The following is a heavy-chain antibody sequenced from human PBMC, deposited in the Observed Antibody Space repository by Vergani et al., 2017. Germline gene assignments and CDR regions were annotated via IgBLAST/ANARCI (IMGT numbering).Heavy chain of an antibody. Sequence: QVQLQESGPGLLKPSQTLSLTCTVSGASVSRGTYYWTWIRPPAGQKLEWIVRMYTSGHTIYNHSLESRVTMSGDTSKNQFSLQLSSVTAADPVVYYCARVRATSTVVTPGGNYYYCGMDVWGQGTTVTVSS. J-gene: IGHJ6*02. CDR2: MYTSGHT. D-gene: IGHD4-23*01. CDR3: ARVRATSTVVTPGGNYYYCGMDV. V-gene: IGHV4-61*02. CDR1: GASVSRGTYY.